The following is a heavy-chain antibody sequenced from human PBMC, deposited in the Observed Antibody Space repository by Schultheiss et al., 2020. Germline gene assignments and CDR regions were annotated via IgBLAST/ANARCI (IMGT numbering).Heavy chain of an antibody. CDR2: MNPNSGNT. V-gene: IGHV1-8*02. J-gene: IGHJ4*02. CDR3: ASDGGGTDYYDSPGHNLEDY. Sequence: ASVKVSCKASGGTFSSYAINWVRQATGQGLEWMGWMNPNSGNTGYAQKFQGRVTMTRNTSISTAYMELSSLRSEDTAVYYCASDGGGTDYYDSPGHNLEDYWGQGTLGTVAS. D-gene: IGHD3-22*01. CDR1: GGTFSSYA.